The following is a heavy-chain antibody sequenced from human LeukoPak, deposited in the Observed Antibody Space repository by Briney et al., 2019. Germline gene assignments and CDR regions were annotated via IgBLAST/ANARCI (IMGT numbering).Heavy chain of an antibody. CDR3: ARDRKTLNNWYFDL. D-gene: IGHD1-14*01. V-gene: IGHV3-53*01. J-gene: IGHJ2*01. Sequence: GGSLRLSCAASGFTVSSNYMSWVRQAPGKGLEWVSVIYSGGSTYYADSVKGRFTISRDNSKNTLYLQMNSLRAEDTAVYYCARDRKTLNNWYFDLWGRGTLVTVSS. CDR2: IYSGGST. CDR1: GFTVSSNY.